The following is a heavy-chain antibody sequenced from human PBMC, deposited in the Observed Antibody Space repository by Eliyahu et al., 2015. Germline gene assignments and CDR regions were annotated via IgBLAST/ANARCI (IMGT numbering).Heavy chain of an antibody. V-gene: IGHV4-34*01. J-gene: IGHJ5*02. CDR1: XGSFSGYY. D-gene: IGHD6-6*01. CDR3: ARPYSSSPYNWFDP. Sequence: QVQLQQWGAGLLKPSETLSLTCXVXXGSFSGYYXSWIRQPPGKGLEWIGEXXHSGSTNYNPXLKSRVTISVDTSKNQFSLKLSSVTAADTAVYYCARPYSSSPYNWFDPWGQGTLVTVSS. CDR2: XXHSGST.